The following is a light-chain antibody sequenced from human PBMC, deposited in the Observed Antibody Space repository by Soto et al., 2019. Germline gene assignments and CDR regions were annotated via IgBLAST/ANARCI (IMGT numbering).Light chain of an antibody. Sequence: DIVMTQSPLFLSVTPGEPASISCRSSQSLLHDNGFNFLNWYLQKPGQSPQLLISLGSSRASGVPDRFSGSASGRDFTLLISRVEAEDVGVFYCMQALETPLTFGGGPKVEIK. CDR3: MQALETPLT. CDR1: QSLLHDNGFNF. CDR2: LGS. J-gene: IGKJ4*01. V-gene: IGKV2-28*01.